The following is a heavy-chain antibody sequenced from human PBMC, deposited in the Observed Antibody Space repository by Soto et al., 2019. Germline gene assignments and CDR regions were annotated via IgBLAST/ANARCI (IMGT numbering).Heavy chain of an antibody. CDR1: GFTFSSYG. D-gene: IGHD3-10*01. Sequence: QVQLVESGGGVVQPGRSLRLSCAASGFTFSSYGMHWVRQAPGKGLEWVAVISYDGSNKYYADSVKGRFTISRDNSKNTLYLQMNSLRAEDKAVYYCAKDNYQYDAFDIWGQGTMVTVSS. V-gene: IGHV3-30*18. J-gene: IGHJ3*02. CDR3: AKDNYQYDAFDI. CDR2: ISYDGSNK.